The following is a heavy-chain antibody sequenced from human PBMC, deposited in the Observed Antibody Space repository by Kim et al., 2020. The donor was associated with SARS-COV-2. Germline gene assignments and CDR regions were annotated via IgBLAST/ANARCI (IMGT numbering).Heavy chain of an antibody. D-gene: IGHD2-8*02. CDR1: GGSISSSSYY. Sequence: SETLSLTCTVSGGSISSSSYYWGWIRQPPGKGLEWIGRINYSGSTSYNPSPKRRGTIYVDTSKNKFSLKLSSVTAADTAVEYCARHRGGSIVRGVYAAYFDYWGQGTLVTVSS. CDR2: INYSGST. CDR3: ARHRGGSIVRGVYAAYFDY. V-gene: IGHV4-39*01. J-gene: IGHJ4*02.